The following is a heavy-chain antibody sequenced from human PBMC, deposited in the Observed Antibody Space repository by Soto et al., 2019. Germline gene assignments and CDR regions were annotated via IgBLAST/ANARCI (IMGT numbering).Heavy chain of an antibody. Sequence: QVQLVQSGAEVKKPGASVKVSCKASGYTFTSYGISWVRQAPGQGLEWMGWISAYNGNTNYAQNLQGRVTMTTDTSTNTAYMELRSLRSDDTAVYYCARDNRNPTPPFRGDYWGQGTLVTVSS. CDR3: ARDNRNPTPPFRGDY. J-gene: IGHJ4*02. CDR2: ISAYNGNT. D-gene: IGHD3-16*01. CDR1: GYTFTSYG. V-gene: IGHV1-18*01.